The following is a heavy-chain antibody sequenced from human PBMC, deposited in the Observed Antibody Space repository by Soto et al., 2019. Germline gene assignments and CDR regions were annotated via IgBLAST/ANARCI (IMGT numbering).Heavy chain of an antibody. CDR1: GYTFTSYY. Sequence: QVQLVQSGAEVKKPGASVKVSCKASGYTFTSYYMHWVRQAPGQGLEWVGIINPSGGSTSYAQKFQGRVTMTRDTSTSTVYMELSSLRSEDTAVYYCARIEYSGYDGTRGDYYYGMDVWGQGTTVTVSS. CDR2: INPSGGST. CDR3: ARIEYSGYDGTRGDYYYGMDV. V-gene: IGHV1-46*01. D-gene: IGHD5-12*01. J-gene: IGHJ6*02.